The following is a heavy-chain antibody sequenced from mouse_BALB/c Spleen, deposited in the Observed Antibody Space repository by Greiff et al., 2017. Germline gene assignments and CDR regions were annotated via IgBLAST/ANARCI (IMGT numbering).Heavy chain of an antibody. D-gene: IGHD1-2*01. Sequence: EVKVEESGGGLVKPGGSLKLSCAASGFTFSSYDMSWVRQTPEKRLEWVAYISSGGGSTYYPDTVTGRFTISRDNAKNTLYLQMSSLKSEDTAMYYCARHDYSYPYAMDYWGQGTSVTVSS. CDR3: ARHDYSYPYAMDY. CDR2: ISSGGGST. V-gene: IGHV5-12-1*01. CDR1: GFTFSSYD. J-gene: IGHJ4*01.